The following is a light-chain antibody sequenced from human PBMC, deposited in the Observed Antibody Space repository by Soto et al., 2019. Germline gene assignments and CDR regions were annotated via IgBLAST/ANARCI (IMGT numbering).Light chain of an antibody. J-gene: IGLJ1*01. CDR2: SND. CDR1: SSNIGSNS. Sequence: QSALTQPPSAYGTPGQRVTISCSGSSSNIGSNSVNWYQQLPGTAPKLLIYSNDRRPSGVPDRFSGSKSGTSASLAISGLQSEDEADYYCAAWDDSLNGYVFGTGTKVT. CDR3: AAWDDSLNGYV. V-gene: IGLV1-44*01.